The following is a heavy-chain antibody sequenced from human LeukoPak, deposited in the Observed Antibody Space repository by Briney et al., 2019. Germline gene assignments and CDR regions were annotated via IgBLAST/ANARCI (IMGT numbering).Heavy chain of an antibody. V-gene: IGHV1-18*01. D-gene: IGHD5-12*01. CDR3: ARGMVATSFDY. CDR2: ISAYNGNT. Sequence: ASVTVSCKASGYTFTSYGNSWVRPAPGQGLEWMGWISAYNGNTNYAQKLQGRVTMTIDTSTSTAYMELRSLRSDDTAVYYCARGMVATSFDYWGQGTLVTVSS. CDR1: GYTFTSYG. J-gene: IGHJ4*02.